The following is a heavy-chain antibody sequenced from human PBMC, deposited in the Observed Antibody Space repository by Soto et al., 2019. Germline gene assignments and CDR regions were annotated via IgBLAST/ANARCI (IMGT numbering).Heavy chain of an antibody. D-gene: IGHD3-10*01. CDR2: IYPGDSDT. J-gene: IGHJ6*02. CDR3: ARTITMVRGVLYYYYGMDV. CDR1: GYSFTSYW. Sequence: PGESLKISYKGSGYSFTSYWIGWVRQMPGKGLEWMGIIYPGDSDTRYSPSFQGQVTISADKSISTAYLQWSSLKASDTAMYYCARTITMVRGVLYYYYGMDVWGQGTTVTVSS. V-gene: IGHV5-51*01.